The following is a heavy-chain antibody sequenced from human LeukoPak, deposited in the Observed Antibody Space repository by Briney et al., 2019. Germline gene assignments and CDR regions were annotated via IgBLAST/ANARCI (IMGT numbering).Heavy chain of an antibody. J-gene: IGHJ4*02. Sequence: GGSLRLSCAASGFTFSSYWMHWVRQAPGKGLVWVSRINSDGSSTSYADSGKGGFTTSRNNAKNTLYLQMNSLRAEDTAVYYCARVTIIVANYFDYWGQGTLVTVSS. D-gene: IGHD3-22*01. V-gene: IGHV3-74*01. CDR3: ARVTIIVANYFDY. CDR1: GFTFSSYW. CDR2: INSDGSST.